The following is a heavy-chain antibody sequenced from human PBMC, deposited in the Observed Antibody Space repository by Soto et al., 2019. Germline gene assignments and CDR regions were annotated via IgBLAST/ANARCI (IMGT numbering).Heavy chain of an antibody. D-gene: IGHD5-12*01. Sequence: PSETLSLTCTVSGVSISSYYWSWIRQPPGKGLEWIGYIYYSGSTNYNPSLKSRVTISVDTSKNQFSLKLSSVTAADTAVYYCARVGGQIVATSVLLDWFDPWGQGTLVTVSS. J-gene: IGHJ5*02. CDR3: ARVGGQIVATSVLLDWFDP. V-gene: IGHV4-59*01. CDR2: IYYSGST. CDR1: GVSISSYY.